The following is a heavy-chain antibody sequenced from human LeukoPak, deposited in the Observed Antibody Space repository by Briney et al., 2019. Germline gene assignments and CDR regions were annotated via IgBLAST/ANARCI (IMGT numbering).Heavy chain of an antibody. V-gene: IGHV3-21*01. D-gene: IGHD6-19*01. J-gene: IGHJ3*02. CDR1: GYTFNTYT. CDR3: ARGRVGQWLVDAFDI. CDR2: ISSSSIYI. Sequence: GGSLRLSCAASGYTFNTYTINWVRQAPGKGLEWVSSISSSSIYIYYADSLKGRFTISRNNAKNSLYLHIDSLRAEDTAVYYCARGRVGQWLVDAFDIWGQGTMVTVSS.